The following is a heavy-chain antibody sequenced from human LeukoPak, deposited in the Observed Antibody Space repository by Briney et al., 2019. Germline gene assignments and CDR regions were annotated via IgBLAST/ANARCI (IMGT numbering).Heavy chain of an antibody. V-gene: IGHV3-9*01. CDR1: VFTLDDYS. CDR3: AKDLRLKAPPAGGFDL. D-gene: IGHD3-10*01. Sequence: GGSLRLSCAASVFTLDDYSMPWVRQAQVKGREWVLGISWNSATIGYADSVKGRFTISRDNAKNSLYLQMNSLRAEDTAFYYCAKDLRLKAPPAGGFDLWGRGTLVTVSS. CDR2: ISWNSATI. J-gene: IGHJ2*01.